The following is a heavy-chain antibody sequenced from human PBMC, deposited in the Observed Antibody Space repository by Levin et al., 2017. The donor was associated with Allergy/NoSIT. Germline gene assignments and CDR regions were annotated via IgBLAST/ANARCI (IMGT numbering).Heavy chain of an antibody. V-gene: IGHV3-20*04. CDR2: INWNGGST. Sequence: GESLKISCAASGFTFDDYGMSWVRQAPGKGLEWVSGINWNGGSTGYADSVKGRFTISRDNAKNSLYLQMNSLRAEDTALYYCARDKRDCSGGSCYPGGFDYWGQGTLVTVSS. J-gene: IGHJ4*02. CDR3: ARDKRDCSGGSCYPGGFDY. D-gene: IGHD2-15*01. CDR1: GFTFDDYG.